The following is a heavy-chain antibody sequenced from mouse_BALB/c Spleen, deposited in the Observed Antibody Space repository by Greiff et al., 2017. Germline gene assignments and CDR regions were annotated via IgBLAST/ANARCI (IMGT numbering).Heavy chain of an antibody. CDR2: IWSGGST. V-gene: IGHV2-2*01. J-gene: IGHJ4*01. CDR1: GFSLTSYG. Sequence: QVQLQQSGPGLVQPSQSLSITCTVSGFSLTSYGVHWVRQSPGKGLEWLGVIWSGGSTDYNAAFISRLSISKDNSKSQVFLKMNSLQTDDTAMYYCAKIYYDDFYAMDYWGQGTSVTVSS. D-gene: IGHD2-13*01. CDR3: AKIYYDDFYAMDY.